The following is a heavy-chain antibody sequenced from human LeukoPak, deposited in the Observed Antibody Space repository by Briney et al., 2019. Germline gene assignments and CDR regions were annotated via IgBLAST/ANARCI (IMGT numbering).Heavy chain of an antibody. CDR1: GFTLSSHA. D-gene: IGHD6-13*01. J-gene: IGHJ4*02. CDR2: MSSSGGTT. CDR3: AKKIAAAPRTYSDF. Sequence: GGSLRLSCAASGFTLSSHAMTWVRQAPGKGLEWVSVMSSSGGTTNYADSVRGRFTISRDNSKNTLYLQMNSLRAEDTAVYYCAKKIAAAPRTYSDFWGQGTLVTVSS. V-gene: IGHV3-23*01.